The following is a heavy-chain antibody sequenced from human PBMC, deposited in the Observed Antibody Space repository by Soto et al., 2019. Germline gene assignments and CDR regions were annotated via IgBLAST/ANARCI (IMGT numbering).Heavy chain of an antibody. V-gene: IGHV1-46*03. CDR2: IDPSGGST. Sequence: GASVKVSCKASGYTFTSYYMHWVRQAPGQGLEWMGIIDPSGGSTSYAQKFQGRVTMTRDTSTSTVYMELSSLRSEDTAVYYCARDTGSLKGGSRVVLLWFGLPEYWGQGTLVTVSS. CDR1: GYTFTSYY. J-gene: IGHJ4*02. D-gene: IGHD3-10*01. CDR3: ARDTGSLKGGSRVVLLWFGLPEY.